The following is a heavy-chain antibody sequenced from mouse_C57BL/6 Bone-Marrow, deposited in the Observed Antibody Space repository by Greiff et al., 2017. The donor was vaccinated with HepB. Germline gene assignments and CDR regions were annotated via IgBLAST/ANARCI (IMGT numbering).Heavy chain of an antibody. V-gene: IGHV1-59*01. CDR1: GYTFTSYW. CDR2: IDPSDSYT. J-gene: IGHJ3*01. D-gene: IGHD1-1*01. CDR3: ARDLYYYGSSSWFAY. Sequence: QVQLQQPGAELVRPGTSVKLSCKASGYTFTSYWMHWVKQRPGQGLEWIGVIDPSDSYTNYNQKFKGKATLTVDTSSSTAYMQLSSLTSEDSAVYYCARDLYYYGSSSWFAYWGQGTLVTVSA.